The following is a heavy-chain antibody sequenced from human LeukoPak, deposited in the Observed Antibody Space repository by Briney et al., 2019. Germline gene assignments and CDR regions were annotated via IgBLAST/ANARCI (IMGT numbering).Heavy chain of an antibody. D-gene: IGHD3-22*01. V-gene: IGHV4-31*03. CDR2: IYYSGST. Sequence: PSETLSLTCTVSGGSISSGGYYWSWLRQHPGQGLEWIGYIYYSGSTYYNPSLKSRVTISVDTSKNQFSLKLSSVTAADTAVYYCARVRDSITMIVVAGDAFDIWGQGTMVTVSS. CDR1: GGSISSGGYY. J-gene: IGHJ3*02. CDR3: ARVRDSITMIVVAGDAFDI.